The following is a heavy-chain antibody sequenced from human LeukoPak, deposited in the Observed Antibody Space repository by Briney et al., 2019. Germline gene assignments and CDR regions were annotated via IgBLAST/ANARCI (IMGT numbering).Heavy chain of an antibody. D-gene: IGHD6-13*01. J-gene: IGHJ4*02. Sequence: GGSLRLSCAASGFTFSSYATSWVRQAPGKGLEWVSAISGSGGSTYYADSVKGRFTISRDNSKNTLYLQMDSLRAEDTAVYYCAKDDNSSWYGATGGDYWGQGTLVTVSS. CDR3: AKDDNSSWYGATGGDY. CDR1: GFTFSSYA. CDR2: ISGSGGST. V-gene: IGHV3-23*01.